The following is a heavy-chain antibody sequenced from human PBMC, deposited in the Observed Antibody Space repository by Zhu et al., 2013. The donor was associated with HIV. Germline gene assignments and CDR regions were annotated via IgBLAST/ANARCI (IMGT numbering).Heavy chain of an antibody. V-gene: IGHV1-2*02. D-gene: IGHD3-10*01. J-gene: IGHJ3*02. CDR1: GNIFTALY. CDR3: ARDLGVRGVLKNAFDI. CDR2: IKSESGGS. Sequence: QVQMVQSGPEVKKPGASVKVSCEISGNIFTALYIHWVRRAPGQGLEWVGWIKSESGGSHFSKTFQDRVALTRDSSMTKVYMDLSGLRSDDTAVYYCARDLGVRGVLKNAFDIWGQGTPVIVSS.